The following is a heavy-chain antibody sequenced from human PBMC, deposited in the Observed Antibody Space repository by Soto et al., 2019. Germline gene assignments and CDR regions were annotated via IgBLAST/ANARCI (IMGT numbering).Heavy chain of an antibody. D-gene: IGHD2-2*02. V-gene: IGHV3-7*01. CDR2: INQGGSAK. CDR3: ARIYCSTTSCYIDS. J-gene: IGHJ4*02. CDR1: TFTFSNHW. Sequence: EVQLVESGGGLVQPGGSLRLSCAASTFTFSNHWMSWVRQAPGKGLEWVANINQGGSAKYYLDSVKGRFTISRDNAKNSLDLQMNSLRAEDTAVYYCARIYCSTTSCYIDSWGQGTLVTVSS.